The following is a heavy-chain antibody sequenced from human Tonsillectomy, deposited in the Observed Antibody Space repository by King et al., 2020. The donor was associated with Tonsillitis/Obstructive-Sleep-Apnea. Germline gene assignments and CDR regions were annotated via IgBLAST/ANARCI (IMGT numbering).Heavy chain of an antibody. CDR2: IKSKTDGGTT. CDR3: TTPKYYDFLSGSDYYGMDV. J-gene: IGHJ6*02. CDR1: GFTFSNAW. D-gene: IGHD3-3*01. Sequence: VQLVESGGGLVKPGGSLRLSCAASGFTFSNAWMNWVRQAPGKGLEWVGRIKSKTDGGTTDYAAPVKGRFTISRDDSKNTLYLQMNSLKTEDTAVYYCTTPKYYDFLSGSDYYGMDVWGQGTTVTVSS. V-gene: IGHV3-15*07.